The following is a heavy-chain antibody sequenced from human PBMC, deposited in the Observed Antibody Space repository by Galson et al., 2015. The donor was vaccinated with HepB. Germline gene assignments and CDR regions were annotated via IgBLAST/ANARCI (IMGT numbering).Heavy chain of an antibody. V-gene: IGHV1-69*05. Sequence: SVKVSCKASGGTFSSYAISWIRQAPGQGLEWMGSIIPLFTSADSVKGRFTIPRDDSKNTLYLQMHSLRAEDTAVYYCAKVIGGSYYPRFDYWGQGTLVTVSS. D-gene: IGHD1-26*01. CDR3: AKVIGGSYYPRFDY. CDR1: GGTFSSYA. J-gene: IGHJ4*02. CDR2: IIPLFTSA.